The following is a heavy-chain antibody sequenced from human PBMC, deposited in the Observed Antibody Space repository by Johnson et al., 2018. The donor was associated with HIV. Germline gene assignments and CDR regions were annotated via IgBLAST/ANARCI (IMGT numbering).Heavy chain of an antibody. CDR1: GFTFSDYY. V-gene: IGHV3-11*04. Sequence: QVQLVESGGGLVKPGGSLRLSCVASGFTFSDYYMSWVRQAPGKGLEWVSYISNSGSSTYYADSVKGRFTISRDNSKNPMYLQMNSLRAEDTAVYYCAKSPGKDHGGNSGGIDIWGQGTMVTVSA. CDR2: ISNSGSST. CDR3: AKSPGKDHGGNSGGIDI. D-gene: IGHD4-23*01. J-gene: IGHJ3*02.